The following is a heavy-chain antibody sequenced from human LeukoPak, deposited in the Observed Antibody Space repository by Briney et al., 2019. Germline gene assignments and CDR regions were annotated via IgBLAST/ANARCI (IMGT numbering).Heavy chain of an antibody. D-gene: IGHD3-10*01. CDR2: INHRGST. J-gene: IGHJ4*02. Sequence: PGGSLRLSCAAPGFTFSSYSMNWVRQPPGKGLEWIGEINHRGSTNYHPSLKSRVTISGDTSKNQFSLKLSSVTAADTAVYYCVGYYYGSGSYHNYPNFDYWGQGTLVTVSS. V-gene: IGHV4-34*08. CDR3: VGYYYGSGSYHNYPNFDY. CDR1: GFTFSSYS.